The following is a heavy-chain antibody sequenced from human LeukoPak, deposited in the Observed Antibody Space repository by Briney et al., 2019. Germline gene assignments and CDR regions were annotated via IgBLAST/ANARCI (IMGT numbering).Heavy chain of an antibody. CDR2: ISWNSGSI. Sequence: PGRSLRLSCAASGFTFDDYAMHWVRQAPGKGLEWVSGISWNSGSIGYADSVKGRFTISRDNAKNSLYLQMNSLRAEDTALYYCAKDIKGCGYSSSWYPLCDYYYYGMDVWGQGTTVTVSS. CDR1: GFTFDDYA. D-gene: IGHD6-13*01. CDR3: AKDIKGCGYSSSWYPLCDYYYYGMDV. V-gene: IGHV3-9*01. J-gene: IGHJ6*02.